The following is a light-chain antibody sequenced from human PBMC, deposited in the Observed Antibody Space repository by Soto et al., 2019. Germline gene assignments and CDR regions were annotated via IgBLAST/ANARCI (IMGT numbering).Light chain of an antibody. CDR2: EVT. CDR3: SSFTTSDTWV. Sequence: QSALTQPPSVSGSPGQSGTISCTGTGSDFGRYNRVSWYQHTPGTAPKLLIYEVTNRPSGVPDRFSGSRSGNTASLTISGLQAEDDADYYCSSFTTSDTWVLGRGTKLTVL. CDR1: GSDFGRYNR. J-gene: IGLJ3*02. V-gene: IGLV2-18*02.